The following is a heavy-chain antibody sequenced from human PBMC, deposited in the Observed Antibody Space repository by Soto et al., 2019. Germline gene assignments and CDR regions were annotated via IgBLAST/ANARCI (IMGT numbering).Heavy chain of an antibody. J-gene: IGHJ5*02. Sequence: LRLSCAASGFTFSNAWMSWVRQAPGKGLEWVGRIKSKTDGGTTDYAAPVKGRFTISRDDSKNTLYLQMNSLKTEDTAVYYCTTDFWSGYYWFDPWGQGTLVTVSS. D-gene: IGHD3-3*01. CDR1: GFTFSNAW. V-gene: IGHV3-15*01. CDR2: IKSKTDGGTT. CDR3: TTDFWSGYYWFDP.